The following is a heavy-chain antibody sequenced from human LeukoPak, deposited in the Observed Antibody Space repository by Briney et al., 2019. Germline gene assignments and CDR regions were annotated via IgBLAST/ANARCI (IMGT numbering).Heavy chain of an antibody. Sequence: GGSLRLSCAASGFTFSSYAMHWVRQAPGKGLEWVAVISYDGSNKYYADSVKGRFAISRDNSKNTLYLQMNSLRAEDTAVYYCARGQYCSGISCYTYYYYYSMDVWGQGTAVTVS. CDR2: ISYDGSNK. V-gene: IGHV3-30*09. CDR1: GFTFSSYA. CDR3: ARGQYCSGISCYTYYYYYSMDV. D-gene: IGHD2-2*02. J-gene: IGHJ6*02.